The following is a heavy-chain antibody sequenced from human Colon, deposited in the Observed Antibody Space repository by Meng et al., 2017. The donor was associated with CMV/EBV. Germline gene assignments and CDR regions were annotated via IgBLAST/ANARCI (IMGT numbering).Heavy chain of an antibody. CDR2: IHHSGST. CDR1: GVSLSGYY. D-gene: IGHD5-24*01. V-gene: IGHV4-34*01. Sequence: VQLQQLGAGLLRTSETLSLTCTVYGVSLSGYYWTWIRQPPGKGLEWIGEIHHSGSTFYNPSLNNRVSISVDTSKNQFSLNLRSVTAADTAVYYCSRGADPYKSGIYWGQGALVTVSS. CDR3: SRGADPYKSGIY. J-gene: IGHJ4*02.